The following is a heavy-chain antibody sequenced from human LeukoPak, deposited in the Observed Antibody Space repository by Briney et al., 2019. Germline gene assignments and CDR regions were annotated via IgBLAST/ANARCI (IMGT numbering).Heavy chain of an antibody. CDR2: IYYSGST. Sequence: SETLSLTCTVSGGSISSYYWSWIRQPPGKGLEWIGYIYYSGSTNYNPSLKSRVTISVDTSKNQFSLKLGSVTAADTAVYYCARDVVAAPGTWDYWGQGTLVTVSS. D-gene: IGHD6-13*01. CDR3: ARDVVAAPGTWDY. CDR1: GGSISSYY. V-gene: IGHV4-59*12. J-gene: IGHJ4*02.